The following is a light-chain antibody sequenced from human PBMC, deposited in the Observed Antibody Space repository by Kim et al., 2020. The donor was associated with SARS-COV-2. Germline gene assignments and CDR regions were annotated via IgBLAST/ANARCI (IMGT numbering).Light chain of an antibody. CDR3: AAWDNSLNVWV. Sequence: QRATISVSGICSNMGINIVCWYTQLTGTDPKLHIYSNNQRPSGVPDRFTGSKSGTSASLAISGLQSEDEADYYCAAWDNSLNVWVFGGGTKLTVL. J-gene: IGLJ3*02. CDR1: CSNMGINI. V-gene: IGLV1-44*01. CDR2: SNN.